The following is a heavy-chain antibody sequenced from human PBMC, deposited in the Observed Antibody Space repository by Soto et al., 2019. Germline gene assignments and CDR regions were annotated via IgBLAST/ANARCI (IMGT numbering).Heavy chain of an antibody. D-gene: IGHD4-4*01. J-gene: IGHJ5*02. CDR1: GGSVSSGSYY. CDR3: ARDRSYDYSNYWFDP. Sequence: KPSETLSLTCTVSGGSVSSGSYYWSWIRQPPGKGLEWIGYIYYSGSTNYNPSLKSRVTISVDTSKNQFSLKLSSVTAADTAVYYCARDRSYDYSNYWFDPWGQGTLVTVSS. CDR2: IYYSGST. V-gene: IGHV4-61*01.